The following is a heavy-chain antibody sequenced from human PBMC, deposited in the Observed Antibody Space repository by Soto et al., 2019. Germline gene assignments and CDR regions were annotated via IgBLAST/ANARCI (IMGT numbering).Heavy chain of an antibody. J-gene: IGHJ3*02. V-gene: IGHV1-69*01. CDR1: GGTFSSYA. CDR2: IIPIFGTA. Sequence: QVQLVQSGAEVKKPGSSVKVSCKASGGTFSSYAISWVRQAPGQGLEWMGGIIPIFGTANYAQKFQGRVTITADEATSTAYMELRSLRSEDTAVYYCARETATVVTPLTAFDIWGQGTMVTVSS. CDR3: ARETATVVTPLTAFDI. D-gene: IGHD4-17*01.